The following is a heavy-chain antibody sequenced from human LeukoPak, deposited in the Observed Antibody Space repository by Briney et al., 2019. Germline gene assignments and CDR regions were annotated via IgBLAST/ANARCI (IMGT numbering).Heavy chain of an antibody. Sequence: ASVKVSCKASGYTFISYAIHWVRQALGQRLEWMGWINAGNGNTKYSQKFQGRVTITRDTSASAAYMELSSLRSEDTAVYYCARDYSGSYNWFDPWGQGTLVTVSS. CDR3: ARDYSGSYNWFDP. V-gene: IGHV1-3*01. CDR2: INAGNGNT. D-gene: IGHD1-26*01. J-gene: IGHJ5*02. CDR1: GYTFISYA.